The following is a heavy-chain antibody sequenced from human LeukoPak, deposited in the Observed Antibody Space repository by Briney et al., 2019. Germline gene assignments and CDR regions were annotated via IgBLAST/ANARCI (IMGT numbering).Heavy chain of an antibody. D-gene: IGHD3-22*01. J-gene: IGHJ3*02. CDR3: AREGLYYGSSGYYIPLPSAFDI. V-gene: IGHV4-59*01. CDR1: GGSFSGYY. CDR2: IYYSGST. Sequence: SETLSLTCAVFGGSFSGYYWSWIRQPPGKGLEWIGYIYYSGSTNYNPSLKSRVTISVDTSKNQFSLKLSSVTAADTAVYYCAREGLYYGSSGYYIPLPSAFDIWGQGTMVTVSS.